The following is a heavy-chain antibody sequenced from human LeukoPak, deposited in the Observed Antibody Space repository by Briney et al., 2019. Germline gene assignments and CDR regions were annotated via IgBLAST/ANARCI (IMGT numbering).Heavy chain of an antibody. J-gene: IGHJ5*02. V-gene: IGHV3-30*03. D-gene: IGHD6-6*01. CDR2: ISYEGSNK. Sequence: GGSLRLSCAASGFTFSDYGMYWVRQAPGKGLEWVAAISYEGSNKYYGDSVKGRITISRDNARNTVDLQMNSLRAEDTAVYYCVRGRIAARLFGVFDRFDPWGQGTLVTVS. CDR3: VRGRIAARLFGVFDRFDP. CDR1: GFTFSDYG.